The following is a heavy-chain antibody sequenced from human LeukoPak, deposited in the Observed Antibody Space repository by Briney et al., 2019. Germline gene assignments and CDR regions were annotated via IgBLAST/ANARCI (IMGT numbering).Heavy chain of an antibody. CDR2: ISGSGGST. V-gene: IGHV3-23*01. J-gene: IGHJ4*02. D-gene: IGHD1-1*01. Sequence: GGSLRLSCAASGFTFSSYWMSWVRQAPGKGLEWVSAISGSGGSTYYADSVKGRFTISRDNSKNTLYLQMNSLTGEDTAIYYCAKATGNLGNWGQGTLVTLSS. CDR1: GFTFSSYW. CDR3: AKATGNLGN.